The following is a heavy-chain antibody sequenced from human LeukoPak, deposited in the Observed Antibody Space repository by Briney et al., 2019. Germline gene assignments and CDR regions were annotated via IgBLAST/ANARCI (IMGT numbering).Heavy chain of an antibody. Sequence: GGSLRLSCAASGFTFSSYGMSWVRQAPGKGLEWVSAISGSGGSTYYADSVKGRFTISRDNSKNTLYLQMNSLRAEDTAVYYCAKGIGNGWDYFDYWGQGTLVTVSS. CDR1: GFTFSSYG. CDR3: AKGIGNGWDYFDY. D-gene: IGHD1-1*01. CDR2: ISGSGGST. V-gene: IGHV3-23*01. J-gene: IGHJ4*02.